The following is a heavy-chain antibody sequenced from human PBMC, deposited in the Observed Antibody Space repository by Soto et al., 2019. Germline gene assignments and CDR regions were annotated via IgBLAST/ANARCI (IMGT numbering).Heavy chain of an antibody. J-gene: IGHJ4*02. Sequence: HPGGSLRLSCAASGFTFSSYAMSWVRQAPGKGLEWVSAISGSGGSTYYADSVKGRFTISRDNSKNTLYLQMNSLRAEDTAVYYCANAARIAVAGTGVGFDYWGQGTLVPSPQ. CDR2: ISGSGGST. D-gene: IGHD6-19*01. CDR1: GFTFSSYA. CDR3: ANAARIAVAGTGVGFDY. V-gene: IGHV3-23*01.